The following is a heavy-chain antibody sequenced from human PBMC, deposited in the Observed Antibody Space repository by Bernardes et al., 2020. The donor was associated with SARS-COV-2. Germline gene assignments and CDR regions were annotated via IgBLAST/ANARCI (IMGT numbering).Heavy chain of an antibody. CDR2: ISGSGGST. D-gene: IGHD1-26*01. CDR3: AKPLSGSYYDAFDI. CDR1: GFTFSRNA. J-gene: IGHJ3*02. Sequence: GGSLRLSCAASGFTFSRNAMTWVRQAPGRGLEWLSGISGSGGSTYYADSVKGRFTISRNNSKDTLYLQMNSLRAEDTAVYYCAKPLSGSYYDAFDIWGQGTMVTVSS. V-gene: IGHV3-23*01.